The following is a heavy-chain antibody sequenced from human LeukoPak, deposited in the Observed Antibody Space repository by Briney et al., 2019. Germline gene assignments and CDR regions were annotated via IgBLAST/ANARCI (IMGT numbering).Heavy chain of an antibody. CDR2: ISYDGSNK. J-gene: IGHJ4*02. V-gene: IGHV3-30*04. Sequence: PGGSLRLSCAASGFTFSSYAMHWVRQAPGKGLEWVAVISYDGSNKYYADSVKGRFTISRDNSKNTLYLQMNSLRAEDTAVYYCAREDYGGNGYFDYWGQGTLVTVSS. CDR3: AREDYGGNGYFDY. D-gene: IGHD4-23*01. CDR1: GFTFSSYA.